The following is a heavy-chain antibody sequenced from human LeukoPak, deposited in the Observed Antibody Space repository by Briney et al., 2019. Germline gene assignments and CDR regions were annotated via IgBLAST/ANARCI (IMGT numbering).Heavy chain of an antibody. CDR1: GGSISSSSYY. D-gene: IGHD5-24*01. J-gene: IGHJ3*02. Sequence: SETLSLTCTVSGGSISSSSYYWGWIRQPPGKGLEWIGSIYYSGSTYYNPSLKSRVTISVDTSKNQFSLKLSSVTAADTAVYYCARAKYERWLQLGAFDIWGQGTMVTVSS. V-gene: IGHV4-39*07. CDR2: IYYSGST. CDR3: ARAKYERWLQLGAFDI.